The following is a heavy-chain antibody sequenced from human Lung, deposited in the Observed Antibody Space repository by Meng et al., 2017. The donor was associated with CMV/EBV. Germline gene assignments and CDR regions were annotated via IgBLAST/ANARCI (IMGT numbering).Heavy chain of an antibody. Sequence: GGSLRLXCAASGFNFKTYWMTWVRQAPGKGLEWVANIKEDGTEKNYVDSVKGRFTISRDNVKNSVYLQMNSLRADDTAVYYCAKVGSSTRLERDWGQGKXV. J-gene: IGHJ4*02. CDR3: AKVGSSTRLERD. V-gene: IGHV3-7*01. D-gene: IGHD1-1*01. CDR1: GFNFKTYW. CDR2: IKEDGTEK.